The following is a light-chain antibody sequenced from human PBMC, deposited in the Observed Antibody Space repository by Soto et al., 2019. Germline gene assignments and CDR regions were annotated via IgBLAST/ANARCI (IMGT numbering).Light chain of an antibody. CDR1: RDVGSD. J-gene: IGKJ1*01. CDR2: DAS. Sequence: TQMTQSPLSLSASVGEKIIITCRASRDVGSDVSWYQQKPGKAPKLLIYDASNLQSGVPSRFSGSGSGTEFTLIISSLQPDDFATYYCQQYNSYWMFGLGTKVDIK. CDR3: QQYNSYWM. V-gene: IGKV1-17*01.